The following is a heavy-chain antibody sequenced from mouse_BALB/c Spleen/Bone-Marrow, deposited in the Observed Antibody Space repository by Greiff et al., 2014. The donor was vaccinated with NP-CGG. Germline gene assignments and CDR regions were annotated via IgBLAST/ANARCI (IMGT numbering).Heavy chain of an antibody. CDR1: GYTFTSYW. Sequence: VQLQQSGAELVRPGASVKLSCKASGYTFTSYWINWVKQRPGQGLEWIGNIYPSDSYTNYNQKFKDKATLTVDKSSSTAYMQLSSPTSEDSAVYYCTRREGNYAFAYWGQGTLGTVSA. CDR2: IYPSDSYT. V-gene: IGHV1-69*02. J-gene: IGHJ3*01. D-gene: IGHD2-1*01. CDR3: TRREGNYAFAY.